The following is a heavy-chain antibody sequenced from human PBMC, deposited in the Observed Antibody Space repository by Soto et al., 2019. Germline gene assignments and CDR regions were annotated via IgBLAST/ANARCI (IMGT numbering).Heavy chain of an antibody. CDR2: INSDGSST. Sequence: GGPLRLSWAASGLPFGGYWMHWVSQATGKGLVWVSRINSDGSSTSYADSVKGRFTISRDNAKNTLYLQMNSLRAEDTAVYYCARGRGLRYFDWLCDAFDIWGQGTMVTVSS. CDR3: ARGRGLRYFDWLCDAFDI. J-gene: IGHJ3*02. CDR1: GLPFGGYW. D-gene: IGHD3-9*01. V-gene: IGHV3-74*01.